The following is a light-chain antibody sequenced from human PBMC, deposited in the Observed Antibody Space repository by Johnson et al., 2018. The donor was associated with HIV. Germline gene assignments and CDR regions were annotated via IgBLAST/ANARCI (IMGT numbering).Light chain of an antibody. V-gene: IGLV1-51*01. CDR2: DNN. CDR3: GTWDSSLSAYV. J-gene: IGLJ1*01. CDR1: SSNIGNNY. Sequence: SVLTQPPSVSAAPGQKVTISCSGSSSNIGNNYVSWYQQLPGTAPKLLIYDNNKRPSGIPDRFSGSKSGTSATLGITGLQTGDEADYYCGTWDSSLSAYVFGTGTKVTVI.